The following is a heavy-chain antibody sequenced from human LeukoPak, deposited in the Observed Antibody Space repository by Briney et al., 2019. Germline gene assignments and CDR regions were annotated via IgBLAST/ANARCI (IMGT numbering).Heavy chain of an antibody. CDR3: ARDSSGDGGNSDYYGMDV. D-gene: IGHD4-23*01. CDR2: IYYSGGT. CDR1: GDSISSYY. V-gene: IGHV4-59*12. J-gene: IGHJ6*02. Sequence: SETLSLTCTVSGDSISSYYWSWLRQPPGKGLEWIGYIYYSGGTKYNPSLKSRVTISVDTSKNQFSLKLSSVTAADTAVYYCARDSSGDGGNSDYYGMDVWGQGTTVTVSS.